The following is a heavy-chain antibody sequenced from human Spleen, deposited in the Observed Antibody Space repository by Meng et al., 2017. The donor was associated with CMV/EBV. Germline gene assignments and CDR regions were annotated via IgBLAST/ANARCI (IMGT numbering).Heavy chain of an antibody. CDR2: MSNTGNAI. V-gene: IGHV3-11*01. CDR1: GVTFRDYY. Sequence: LRLSCAASGVTFRDYYMAWIRQAPGKGPEWVSHMSNTGNAIYYADSVKGRFTMSRDNAKNSLYLQMNSLRVEDTALYYCARIAHWFDSWGQGTLVTVSS. J-gene: IGHJ5*01. CDR3: ARIAHWFDS.